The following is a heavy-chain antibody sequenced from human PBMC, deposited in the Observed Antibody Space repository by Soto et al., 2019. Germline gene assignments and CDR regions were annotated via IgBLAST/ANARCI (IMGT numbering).Heavy chain of an antibody. J-gene: IGHJ5*02. V-gene: IGHV4-39*01. D-gene: IGHD1-1*01. CDR3: ARHRPGKVRLNWNRSPANWFDP. Sequence: PSETLSLTCTVSGGSISSSSYYWGWIRQPPGKGLEWIGSIYYSGSTYYNPSLKSRVTISVDTSKNQFSLKLSSVTAADTAVYYCARHRPGKVRLNWNRSPANWFDPWGQGNLVTVSS. CDR1: GGSISSSSYY. CDR2: IYYSGST.